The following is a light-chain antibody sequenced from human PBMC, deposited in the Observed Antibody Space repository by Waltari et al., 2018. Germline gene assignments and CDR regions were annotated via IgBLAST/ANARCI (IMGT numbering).Light chain of an antibody. CDR1: QSISKW. V-gene: IGKV1-5*03. Sequence: DIQMTQSPSTLSASVGDRVIFSCRASQSISKWLAWYQQKPGKAPKLLIYKASTLESGVPSRFSGSGSGIEFTLTISSLRPEDFATYYCQQYNSYSLLSFGGGTKVEIK. CDR3: QQYNSYSLLS. CDR2: KAS. J-gene: IGKJ4*01.